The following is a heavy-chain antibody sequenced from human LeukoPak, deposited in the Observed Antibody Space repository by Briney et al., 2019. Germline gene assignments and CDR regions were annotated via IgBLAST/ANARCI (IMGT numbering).Heavy chain of an antibody. V-gene: IGHV1-8*01. CDR1: GYTFTSYD. J-gene: IGHJ4*02. CDR2: MNPNSGDT. Sequence: ASVKVSCKASGYTFTSYDINWVRQATGQGLEWMGWMNPNSGDTGYAQKFQGRVTMTRNTSITTAYMELSSLRSEDTAVYYCARFDSSGYLDYLDYWGQGTLVTVSS. D-gene: IGHD3-22*01. CDR3: ARFDSSGYLDYLDY.